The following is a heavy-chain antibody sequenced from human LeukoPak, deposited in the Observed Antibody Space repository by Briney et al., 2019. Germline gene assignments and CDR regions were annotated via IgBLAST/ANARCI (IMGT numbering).Heavy chain of an antibody. CDR2: INPNSGGT. J-gene: IGHJ6*02. CDR3: ARDHCTSSGCYEDYYYGVDV. V-gene: IGHV1-2*02. Sequence: ASVKVSCKASGYTFTGYYMQWVRQAPGQGLEWMGWINPNSGGTNYAQKFQGRVTMTRDTSISTAYMELSRLGSDDTAVYYCARDHCTSSGCYEDYYYGVDVWGQGTTVTVSS. CDR1: GYTFTGYY. D-gene: IGHD2-2*01.